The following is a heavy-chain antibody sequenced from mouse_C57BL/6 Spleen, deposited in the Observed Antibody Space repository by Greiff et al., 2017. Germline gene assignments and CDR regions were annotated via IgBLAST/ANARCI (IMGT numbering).Heavy chain of an antibody. V-gene: IGHV5-6*01. Sequence: EVQLVESGGDLVKPGGSLKLSCAASGFTFSSYGMSWVRQTPDKRLEWVATISSGGSYTYYPDSVKGRFTISRDNAKNTLYLQMSSLKSEDTAMYYCARRWTTGVEGFAYWGQGTLVTVSA. CDR2: ISSGGSYT. J-gene: IGHJ3*01. CDR3: ARRWTTGVEGFAY. CDR1: GFTFSSYG. D-gene: IGHD1-1*01.